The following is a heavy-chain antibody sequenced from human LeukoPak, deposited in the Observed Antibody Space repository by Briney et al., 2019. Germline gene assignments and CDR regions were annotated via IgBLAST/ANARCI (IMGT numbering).Heavy chain of an antibody. J-gene: IGHJ4*02. CDR3: ARDERAPHYYGNSGY. CDR1: GFTFSSYS. Sequence: PGGSLRLSCAASGFTFSSYSMNWVRQAPGKGLEWVSSISSSSYIYYADSVKGRFTISRDNAKNSLYLQMNSLRAEDTAVYYCARDERAPHYYGNSGYWGQGTLVTVSP. CDR2: ISSSSYI. V-gene: IGHV3-21*01. D-gene: IGHD3-3*01.